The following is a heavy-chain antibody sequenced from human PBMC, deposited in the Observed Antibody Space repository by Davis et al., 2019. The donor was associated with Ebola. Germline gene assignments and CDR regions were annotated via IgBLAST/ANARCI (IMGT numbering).Heavy chain of an antibody. J-gene: IGHJ4*02. CDR2: INTNTGNP. V-gene: IGHV7-4-1*02. D-gene: IGHD3-10*01. CDR3: ARAQSMVRGVIATHY. Sequence: ASVKVSCKASGGTFSSYAISWVRQAPGQGLEWMGWINTNTGNPTYAQGFTGRFVFSLDTSVSTAYLQISSLKAEDTAVYYCARAQSMVRGVIATHYWGQGTLVTVSS. CDR1: GGTFSSYA.